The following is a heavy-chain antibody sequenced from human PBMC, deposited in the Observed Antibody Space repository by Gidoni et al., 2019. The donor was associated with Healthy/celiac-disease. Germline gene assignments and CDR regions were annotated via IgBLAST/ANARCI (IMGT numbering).Heavy chain of an antibody. CDR1: GYSFTSYW. J-gene: IGHJ4*02. Sequence: EVQLVQSGAEVKKPGESLKISCKGSGYSFTSYWIGWVRQMPGKGLEWMGIIYPGDSDTRYSPSFQGQVTISADKSISTAYLQWSSLKASDTAMYYCARGLVVVAATPYYFDYWGQGTLVTVSS. CDR3: ARGLVVVAATPYYFDY. V-gene: IGHV5-51*01. D-gene: IGHD2-15*01. CDR2: IYPGDSDT.